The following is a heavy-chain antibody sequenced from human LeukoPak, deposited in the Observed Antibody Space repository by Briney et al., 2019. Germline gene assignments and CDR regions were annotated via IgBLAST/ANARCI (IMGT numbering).Heavy chain of an antibody. CDR2: IYPGDSDT. D-gene: IGHD2-8*01. J-gene: IGHJ4*02. Sequence: GESLKISCRGSGYSFTSCWIGWVRQMPGKGLEWMGIIYPGDSDTRYSPSFQGQVTMSAHKSITTAYLQWSSLKASDTAMYYCASLARRVYVEYYFDYWGQGNLVTVSS. V-gene: IGHV5-51*01. CDR3: ASLARRVYVEYYFDY. CDR1: GYSFTSCW.